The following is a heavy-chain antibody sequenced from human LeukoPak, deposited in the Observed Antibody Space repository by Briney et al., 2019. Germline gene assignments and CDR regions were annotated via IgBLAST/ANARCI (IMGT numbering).Heavy chain of an antibody. J-gene: IGHJ4*02. Sequence: GGSLRLSCAASGFTFSTYDMNWVRQAPGKGLEWLSYISSSGGTIYYADSVEGRFTISRDNAKNSLYLQMNSLRAEDTAVYYCARDALAGGDWSNMGDYWGQGTLVTVSS. CDR2: ISSSGGTI. V-gene: IGHV3-48*03. CDR3: ARDALAGGDWSNMGDY. D-gene: IGHD3-16*01. CDR1: GFTFSTYD.